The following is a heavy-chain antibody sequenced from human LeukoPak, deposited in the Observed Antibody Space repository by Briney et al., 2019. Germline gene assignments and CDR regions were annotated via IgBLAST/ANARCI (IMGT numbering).Heavy chain of an antibody. CDR2: INPNSGGT. V-gene: IGHV1-2*02. D-gene: IGHD6-6*01. CDR3: ARVYSSSSDYYFDY. CDR1: GYTFTGYY. J-gene: IGHJ4*02. Sequence: ASVKVSCKASGYTFTGYYMHWVRQAPGQGLEWMGWINPNSGGTNYAQKFQGRVTMTRDTSISTAYMELSRLRSDDTAVYYCARVYSSSSDYYFDYWGQGTLVTVSS.